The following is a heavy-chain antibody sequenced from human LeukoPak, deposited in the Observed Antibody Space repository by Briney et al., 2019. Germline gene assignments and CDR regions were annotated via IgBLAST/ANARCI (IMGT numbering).Heavy chain of an antibody. CDR2: IKQDGSDK. J-gene: IGHJ6*02. CDR1: GFTFSDYW. D-gene: IGHD5-18*01. Sequence: GGSLRLSCTASGFTFSDYWMTWVRQAPGKGPEWVANIKQDGSDKYYVDSVKGRFTISRDNAKNALYLQVNSLRPEDTAVYYCARGEFAWIQGSYGLNVWGQGTTVTVSS. V-gene: IGHV3-7*01. CDR3: ARGEFAWIQGSYGLNV.